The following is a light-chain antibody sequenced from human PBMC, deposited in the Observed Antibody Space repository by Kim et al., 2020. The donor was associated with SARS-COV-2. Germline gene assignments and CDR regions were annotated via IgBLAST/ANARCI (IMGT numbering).Light chain of an antibody. J-gene: IGLJ3*02. CDR3: NSRDSSGNHLV. CDR1: SLRSYY. V-gene: IGLV3-19*01. CDR2: DKK. Sequence: SSELTQDPAVSVALGQTVRITCQGDSLRSYYASWYQQKPGQAPVLVIYDKKNRPSGIPERFSGSSSGNTASLTITGAQAEGEADYYCNSRDSSGNHLVFGGGAQLAVL.